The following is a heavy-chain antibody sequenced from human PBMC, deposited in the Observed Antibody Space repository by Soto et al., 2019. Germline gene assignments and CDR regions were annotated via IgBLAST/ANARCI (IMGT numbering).Heavy chain of an antibody. CDR2: IRSSSSYI. D-gene: IGHD3-16*02. Sequence: EVPLVESGGGLVKPGGSMRLSCAASGFIFSSYSMHWVRQAPGQGLEWVSSIRSSSSYIYNEDSVNARFTISKDNAKNQLSLQMNSLRAEDTAVCYCARAQSHYIWGSYRLWGQGTLVTVSS. J-gene: IGHJ4*02. V-gene: IGHV3-21*01. CDR1: GFIFSSYS. CDR3: ARAQSHYIWGSYRL.